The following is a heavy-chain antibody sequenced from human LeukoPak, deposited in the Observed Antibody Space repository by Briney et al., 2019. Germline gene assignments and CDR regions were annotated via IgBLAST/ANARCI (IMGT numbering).Heavy chain of an antibody. CDR1: AGTFTSYA. Sequence: ASVKVSCKASAGTFTSYAISWVRQAPGPGLEWMGGIIPIFGTANYAQKFQGRVTITADESTSTAYMELSSLSSEDTAVYYCETGRYDSSGYYYSCDYGGQGTLVSVFS. CDR3: ETGRYDSSGYYYSCDY. CDR2: IIPIFGTA. V-gene: IGHV1-69*13. D-gene: IGHD3-22*01. J-gene: IGHJ4*02.